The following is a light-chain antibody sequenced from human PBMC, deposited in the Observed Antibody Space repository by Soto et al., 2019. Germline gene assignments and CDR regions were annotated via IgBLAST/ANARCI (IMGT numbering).Light chain of an antibody. CDR1: SSDVGGDNY. Sequence: QSALTQPDAVSGSPGQSITISCTRTSSDVGGDNYVSWYQQHPGKAPKLMIYDVSNRPSGVSNRFSGSKSGNTDYLTISGLQAEDEADYYCSSYSSSSTPYLFGTGTKLTV. J-gene: IGLJ1*01. V-gene: IGLV2-14*01. CDR3: SSYSSSSTPYL. CDR2: DVS.